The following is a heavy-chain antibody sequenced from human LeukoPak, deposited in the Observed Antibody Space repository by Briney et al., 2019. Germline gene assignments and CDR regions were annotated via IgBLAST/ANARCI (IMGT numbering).Heavy chain of an antibody. CDR2: MNQDGSAK. CDR3: ARGPSSGNTLDY. V-gene: IGHV3-7*04. Sequence: GGSLRLSCAASGFTFTSFWMTWVRQAPGKGLEWVANMNQDGSAKYYVDSVKGRFTIPRDNAKNSLYLQMNSLRDEDTAVYYCARGPSSGNTLDYWGQGTLVTVSS. D-gene: IGHD2/OR15-2a*01. J-gene: IGHJ4*02. CDR1: GFTFTSFW.